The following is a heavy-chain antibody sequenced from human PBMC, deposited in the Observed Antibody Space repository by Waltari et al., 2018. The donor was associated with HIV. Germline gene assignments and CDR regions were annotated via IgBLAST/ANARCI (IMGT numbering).Heavy chain of an antibody. CDR1: GFTFSSYA. Sequence: EVQLLESGGGLVQPGGSLRLSCAASGFTFSSYAMSWVRQAPGKGMEWVSAISGSGGSTYYADSVKGRFTISRDNSKNTLYLQMNSLRAEDTAVYYCAKDEMHSGYETDYWGQGTLVTVSS. CDR3: AKDEMHSGYETDY. CDR2: ISGSGGST. V-gene: IGHV3-23*01. D-gene: IGHD5-12*01. J-gene: IGHJ4*02.